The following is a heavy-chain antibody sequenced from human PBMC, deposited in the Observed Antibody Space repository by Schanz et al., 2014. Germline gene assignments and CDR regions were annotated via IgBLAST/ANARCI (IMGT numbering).Heavy chain of an antibody. J-gene: IGHJ4*02. CDR1: GFTFSSYS. CDR3: AKEYRTHSSDYVY. V-gene: IGHV3-30*02. Sequence: QVQLVESGGGVVQPGGSLRLSCAASGFTFSSYSMHWVRQAPGKGLEWVAFIRYDGSSKYYADSVRGRFTISRDDSKNTLYLQMNSLRPEDTAVYYCAKEYRTHSSDYVYWGQGTLVTVSS. CDR2: IRYDGSSK. D-gene: IGHD3-22*01.